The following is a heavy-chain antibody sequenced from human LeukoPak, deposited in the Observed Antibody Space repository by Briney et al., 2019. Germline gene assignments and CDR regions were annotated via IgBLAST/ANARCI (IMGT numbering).Heavy chain of an antibody. CDR3: AKEISEWEQLRGFYHHYGMDV. Sequence: GGSLRLSCAASGFTFDGYAMNWVRQAPGKGLEWVSLISGNGDNTYYADSVKGRFTISRDNSRNSLFLQMSSLRTEDTALYYCAKEISEWEQLRGFYHHYGMDVWGQGTTVTVSS. CDR2: ISGNGDNT. J-gene: IGHJ6*02. V-gene: IGHV3-43*02. D-gene: IGHD1-26*01. CDR1: GFTFDGYA.